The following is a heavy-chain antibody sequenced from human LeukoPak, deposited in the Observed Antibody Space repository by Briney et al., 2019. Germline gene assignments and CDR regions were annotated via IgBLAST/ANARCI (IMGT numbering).Heavy chain of an antibody. CDR1: GYTFTSYG. CDR2: ISAYNGNT. D-gene: IGHD5-12*01. J-gene: IGHJ4*02. CDR3: ARDGLSSGYDYVDPSDDY. Sequence: GASVKVSCKASGYTFTSYGISWVRQAPGQGLEWMGWISAYNGNTNYAQKLQGRVTMTTDTSTSTAYMELRSLRSDDTAVYYCARDGLSSGYDYVDPSDDYWGQGTLVTVSS. V-gene: IGHV1-18*01.